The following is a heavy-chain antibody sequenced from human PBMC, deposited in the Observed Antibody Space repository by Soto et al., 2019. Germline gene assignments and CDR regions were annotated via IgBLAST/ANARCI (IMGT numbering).Heavy chain of an antibody. V-gene: IGHV4-31*03. CDR1: GGSISSGAYY. J-gene: IGHJ1*01. CDR3: AIYDSSGSRGFQH. D-gene: IGHD3-22*01. Sequence: SETLSLTYTVSGGSISSGAYYWSWIRQHPGKGLEWIGYIYYSGSTYYNPSLKSRVTISVDTSKNQFSLKLSSVTAADTAVYYCAIYDSSGSRGFQHWGQGTLVTVSS. CDR2: IYYSGST.